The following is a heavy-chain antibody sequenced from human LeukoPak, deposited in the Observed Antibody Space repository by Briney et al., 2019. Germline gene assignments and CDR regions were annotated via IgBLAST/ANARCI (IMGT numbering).Heavy chain of an antibody. J-gene: IGHJ5*02. CDR2: INPNSGGT. CDR1: EYTFTDYY. V-gene: IGHV1-2*02. CDR3: ATNILVRDIINWFDP. D-gene: IGHD3-10*01. Sequence: ASVKVSCKASEYTFTDYYIHWVRQAPGQGLEWMGWINPNSGGTNYAQKFQGRVTMTRDTSISTAYMELSSLRYDDTAVYYCATNILVRDIINWFDPWGQGTLVTVSS.